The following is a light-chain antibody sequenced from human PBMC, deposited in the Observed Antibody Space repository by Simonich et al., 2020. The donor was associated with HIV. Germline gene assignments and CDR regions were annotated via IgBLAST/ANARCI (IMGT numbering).Light chain of an antibody. CDR1: SSDVGGHNY. V-gene: IGLV2-14*01. CDR3: SSYTSSSTFV. CDR2: DVR. Sequence: QSALTQPASVSGSPGQSITISCTGTSSDVGGHNYVSWYQQHPGKAPKRMIADVRKRPSGLSNRFSGSKSGNTASLTISGLQAEDEADYYCSSYTSSSTFVFGTGTKVTVL. J-gene: IGLJ1*01.